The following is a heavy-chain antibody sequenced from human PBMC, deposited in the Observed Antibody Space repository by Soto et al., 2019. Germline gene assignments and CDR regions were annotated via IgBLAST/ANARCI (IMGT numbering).Heavy chain of an antibody. V-gene: IGHV3-48*01. CDR2: ISSSTSTT. Sequence: VGSLRLSCAASGFTFSSYSMNWVRQAPGKGLEWISYISSSTSTTYHADSVKGRLTISRDNANNSLYLQMNSLRAEDTAVYYCARDAYGDYLFDYWGQGTLVTVSS. J-gene: IGHJ4*02. D-gene: IGHD4-17*01. CDR1: GFTFSSYS. CDR3: ARDAYGDYLFDY.